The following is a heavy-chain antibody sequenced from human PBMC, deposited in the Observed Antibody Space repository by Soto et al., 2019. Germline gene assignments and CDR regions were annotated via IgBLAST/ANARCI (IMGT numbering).Heavy chain of an antibody. CDR1: GGTFSSYA. Sequence: GASVKVSCKASGGTFSSYAISWVRQAPGQGLEWMGGIIPIFGTANYAQKFQGRVTITADESTSTAYMELSSLRSEDTAVYYCARSGYSRSWYSGDYWGQGTLVTVSS. V-gene: IGHV1-69*13. D-gene: IGHD6-13*01. J-gene: IGHJ4*02. CDR2: IIPIFGTA. CDR3: ARSGYSRSWYSGDY.